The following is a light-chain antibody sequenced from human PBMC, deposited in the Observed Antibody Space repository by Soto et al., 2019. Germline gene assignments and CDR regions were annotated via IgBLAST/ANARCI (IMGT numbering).Light chain of an antibody. CDR1: EDINDW. CDR3: QQYKSRRT. J-gene: IGKJ1*01. V-gene: IGKV1-5*01. CDR2: DAS. Sequence: DIQMTQSPSTLSASIGDRVTMTCRASEDINDWLAWYQQKPGNAPKFLIYDASTLQSGVPSRFSGSGSGTEFTLTISSLQPDDSATYYCQQYKSRRTFGQGVKVDIK.